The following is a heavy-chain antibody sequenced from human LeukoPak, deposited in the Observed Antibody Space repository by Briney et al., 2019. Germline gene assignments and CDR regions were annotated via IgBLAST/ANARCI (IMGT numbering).Heavy chain of an antibody. Sequence: GGSLRLSCAAPGFSFDDYAMSWVRQAPGKGLEWVSGINWSGVSTGYADSVKGRFTISRDNTKNPLFLQLNSLRAEDTAFYYCAKGKDTLNPYWYFDVWGRGTLVSVSS. CDR3: AKGKDTLNPYWYFDV. V-gene: IGHV3-20*04. CDR1: GFSFDDYA. CDR2: INWSGVST. D-gene: IGHD5-18*01. J-gene: IGHJ2*01.